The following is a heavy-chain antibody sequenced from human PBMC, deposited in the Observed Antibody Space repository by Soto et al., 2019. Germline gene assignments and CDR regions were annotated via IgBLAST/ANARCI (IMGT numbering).Heavy chain of an antibody. CDR1: WGSSSSGGYY. Sequence: SETPCLPFTVSWGSSSSGGYYWSWIRQHPGKGLEWIGYIYYSGSTYYNPSLKSRVTISVDTSKNQFSLKLSSVTAADTAVYYCARYQHYFDYWGQGTLVTVSS. CDR2: IYYSGST. CDR3: ARYQHYFDY. J-gene: IGHJ4*02. V-gene: IGHV4-31*03.